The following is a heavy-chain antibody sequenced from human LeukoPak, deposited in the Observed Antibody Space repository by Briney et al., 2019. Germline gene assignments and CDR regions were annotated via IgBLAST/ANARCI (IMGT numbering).Heavy chain of an antibody. CDR1: GYHFNTYW. CDR3: ARKYGSGSYPLDY. J-gene: IGHJ4*02. Sequence: GESLKISFNGSGYHFNTYWIGWVRPMPGKGVEWMGIVYPGDSDTRYSPSFQGQVTISADKSISTAYLQWSSLRASDTAMYYCARKYGSGSYPLDYWGQGTLVTVSS. D-gene: IGHD3-10*01. V-gene: IGHV5-51*01. CDR2: VYPGDSDT.